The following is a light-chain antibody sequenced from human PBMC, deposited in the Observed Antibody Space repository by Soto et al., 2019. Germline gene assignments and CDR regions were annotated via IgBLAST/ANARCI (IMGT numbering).Light chain of an antibody. J-gene: IGKJ4*01. Sequence: DIQMTQSPSTLSASVGDRVTITCRASQSISSWLAWYQQKPGKAPKLLIYDASSLESGVPSRFSGSGSGTEFTLTISRLQPDDFATYYCQKYNSYSPLTFGGGTKVDNK. CDR3: QKYNSYSPLT. V-gene: IGKV1-5*01. CDR1: QSISSW. CDR2: DAS.